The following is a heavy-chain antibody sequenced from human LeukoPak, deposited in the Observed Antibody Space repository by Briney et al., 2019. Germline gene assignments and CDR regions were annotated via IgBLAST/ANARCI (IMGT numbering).Heavy chain of an antibody. CDR2: IYHSGST. J-gene: IGHJ6*03. V-gene: IGHV4-4*02. D-gene: IGHD6-19*01. CDR1: GGSISSSNW. CDR3: ARVSSGWYWYYYYYMDV. Sequence: SGTLSLTCAVSGGSISSSNWWSWVRQPPGKGLEWIGEIYHSGSTNYNPSLKSRVTISVDKSKNQFSLKLSSVTAADTAVYYCARVSSGWYWYYYYYMDVWGKGTTVTVSS.